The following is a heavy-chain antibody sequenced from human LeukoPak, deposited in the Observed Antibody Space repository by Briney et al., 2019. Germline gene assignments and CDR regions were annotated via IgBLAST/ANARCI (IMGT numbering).Heavy chain of an antibody. CDR1: GFSLSTSGVG. D-gene: IGHD3-16*01. V-gene: IGHV2-5*02. CDR2: IYWDDDK. Sequence: SGPTLVKPTQTLTLTCTFSGFSLSTSGVGVGWIRQPPGKALEWLALIYWDDDKRHSPSLKSRLTITKDTSKNQVVLTMTNMDPVDTATYYCAHNNYDYVWGSYRDYWGQGTLVTVSS. CDR3: AHNNYDYVWGSYRDY. J-gene: IGHJ4*02.